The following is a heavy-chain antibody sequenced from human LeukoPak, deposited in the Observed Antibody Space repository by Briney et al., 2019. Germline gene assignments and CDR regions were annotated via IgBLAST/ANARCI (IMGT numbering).Heavy chain of an antibody. V-gene: IGHV3-21*01. CDR1: GFTFSSYS. Sequence: GGSLRLSCAASGFTFSSYSMNWVRQAPGKGLEWVSSISSSSSYIYYADSVKGRFTISRDNAKNSLYLQMNSLRAEDTAVYYCARDACSGGSCYYYYYYMDVWGRGTTVTVSS. CDR3: ARDACSGGSCYYYYYYMDV. J-gene: IGHJ6*03. CDR2: ISSSSSYI. D-gene: IGHD2-15*01.